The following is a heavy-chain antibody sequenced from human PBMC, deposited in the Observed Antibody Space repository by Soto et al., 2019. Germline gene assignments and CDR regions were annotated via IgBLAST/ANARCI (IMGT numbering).Heavy chain of an antibody. CDR3: ARARFDELLIDY. CDR1: GFTFSSYA. D-gene: IGHD2-15*01. J-gene: IGHJ4*02. Sequence: GGSLRLSCAASGFTFSSYAMHWVRQAPGKGLEWVAVISYDGSNKYYADSVKGRFTISRDNSKNTLYLQMNSLRAEDTAVYYCARARFDELLIDYWGQGTLVTVSS. CDR2: ISYDGSNK. V-gene: IGHV3-30-3*01.